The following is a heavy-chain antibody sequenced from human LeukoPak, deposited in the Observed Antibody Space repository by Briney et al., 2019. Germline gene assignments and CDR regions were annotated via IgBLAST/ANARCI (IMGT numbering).Heavy chain of an antibody. Sequence: PGGSLRLSCAASGFTFSTYWMHWVRQAPGKGLEWVSAISGSGGSTYYADSVKGRFTISRDNSKNTLYLQMNSLRAEDTAVYYCAKDPRFGGWSYFDYWGQGTLVTVSS. CDR2: ISGSGGST. D-gene: IGHD6-19*01. J-gene: IGHJ4*02. CDR3: AKDPRFGGWSYFDY. CDR1: GFTFSTYW. V-gene: IGHV3-23*01.